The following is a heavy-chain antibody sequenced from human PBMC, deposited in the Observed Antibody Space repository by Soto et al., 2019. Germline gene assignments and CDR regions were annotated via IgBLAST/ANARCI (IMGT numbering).Heavy chain of an antibody. V-gene: IGHV3-73*01. CDR3: DRNLAAKYGVDV. CDR2: IRSKANNYAT. D-gene: IGHD6-25*01. J-gene: IGHJ6*02. CDR1: GFPFSGSI. Sequence: GGSLRLSCAGSGFPFSGSIIHWVRQAPGKGLEWVGRIRSKANNYATAFAASVQGRVTISREDSKNTAFLQMNSLKIEDTAVYLCDRNLAAKYGVDVWGQGTTVTVSS.